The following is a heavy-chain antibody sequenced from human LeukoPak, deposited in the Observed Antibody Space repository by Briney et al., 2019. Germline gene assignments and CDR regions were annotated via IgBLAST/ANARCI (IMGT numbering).Heavy chain of an antibody. D-gene: IGHD1-26*01. CDR2: INSDGSST. Sequence: GGSLRLSCAASGFTFSSYWMHWVRQAPGKGLVWVSRINSDGSSTSYADSVKGRFSISRDNSKNTLYLQMNSLRTEDTAVYYCVKVANSGTYDWGQGTLVTVSS. J-gene: IGHJ4*02. CDR3: VKVANSGTYD. CDR1: GFTFSSYW. V-gene: IGHV3-74*01.